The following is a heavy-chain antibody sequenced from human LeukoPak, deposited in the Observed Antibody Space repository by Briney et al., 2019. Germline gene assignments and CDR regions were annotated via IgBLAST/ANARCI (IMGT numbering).Heavy chain of an antibody. D-gene: IGHD3-22*01. J-gene: IGHJ4*02. CDR2: ISGSGGST. CDR1: GFTFSSYA. Sequence: GGSLRLSCAASGFTFSSYAMSWVRQAPGKGLEWVSAISGSGGSTYYADSVKGRFTISRDNSKNTLYLQMNSLRAEDTAVYYCAKDQKEGNYYDSSGYYSLDYFDYWGQGTLVTVSS. CDR3: AKDQKEGNYYDSSGYYSLDYFDY. V-gene: IGHV3-23*01.